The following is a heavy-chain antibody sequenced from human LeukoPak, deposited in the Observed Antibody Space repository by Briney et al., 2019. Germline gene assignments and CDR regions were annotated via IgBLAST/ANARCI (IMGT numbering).Heavy chain of an antibody. Sequence: GGSLRLSCTTSGFNFGDYFMSWFRQAPGKGLEWVGFIRSEAYGGTTEYAASLKGRFIISRDDSKSIAYLQMNSLKTEDTAVYYCTRVIVVITAIEGFDYWGQGTLVTVSS. J-gene: IGHJ4*02. D-gene: IGHD2-21*02. CDR2: IRSEAYGGTT. CDR1: GFNFGDYF. V-gene: IGHV3-49*03. CDR3: TRVIVVITAIEGFDY.